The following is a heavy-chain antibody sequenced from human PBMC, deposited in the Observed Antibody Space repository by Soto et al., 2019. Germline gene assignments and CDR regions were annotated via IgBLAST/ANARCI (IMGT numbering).Heavy chain of an antibody. Sequence: QVQLVQSGAEVKKPGASVKVSCKASGYPFTSYDINWVRQATGQGLEWMGWMHPNSGNTGYAQKFQGRVTMTRYTAISTAYMEVSSLRSEDTAVYYCARKVVGSKWVDCFDPWGQGTLVSVSS. CDR1: GYPFTSYD. V-gene: IGHV1-8*01. CDR3: ARKVVGSKWVDCFDP. D-gene: IGHD3-10*01. CDR2: MHPNSGNT. J-gene: IGHJ5*02.